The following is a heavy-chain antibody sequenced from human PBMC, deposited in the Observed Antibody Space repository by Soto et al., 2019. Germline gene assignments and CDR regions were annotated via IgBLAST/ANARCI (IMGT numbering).Heavy chain of an antibody. CDR2: IYYSGST. Sequence: SETLSLTCTVSGGSISSGGYYWSWIRQHPGKGLEWIGYIYYSGSTYYNPSLKSRVTISVDTSKNQFSLKLSSVTAADTAVYYCARAPPNLISSIAARPFDYWGQGTLVTVSS. D-gene: IGHD6-6*01. V-gene: IGHV4-31*03. CDR3: ARAPPNLISSIAARPFDY. CDR1: GGSISSGGYY. J-gene: IGHJ4*02.